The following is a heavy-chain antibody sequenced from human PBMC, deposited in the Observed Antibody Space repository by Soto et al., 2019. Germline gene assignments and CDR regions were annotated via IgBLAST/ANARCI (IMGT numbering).Heavy chain of an antibody. D-gene: IGHD1-26*01. V-gene: IGHV3-30*18. J-gene: IGHJ2*01. CDR3: AKEGSRDWYFDL. CDR2: ISYDGSNK. Sequence: QVQLVESRGGVVQPGRSLRLSCAASGFTFSSYGMHWVRQAPGKGLEWVAVISYDGSNKYYADSVKGRFTISRDNSKNTLYLQMNSLRAEDTAVYYCAKEGSRDWYFDLWGRGTLVTVSS. CDR1: GFTFSSYG.